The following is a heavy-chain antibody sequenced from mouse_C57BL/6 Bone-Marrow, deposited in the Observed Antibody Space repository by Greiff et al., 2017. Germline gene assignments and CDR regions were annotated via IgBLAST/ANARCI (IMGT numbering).Heavy chain of an antibody. CDR2: IDPSDSYT. J-gene: IGHJ4*01. V-gene: IGHV1-69*01. D-gene: IGHD1-1*01. CDR3: AKPRDYSGYAMDY. CDR1: GYTFTSYW. Sequence: QVQLQQPGAELVMPGASVKLSCKASGYTFTSYWMHWVKQRPGQGLEWIGEIDPSDSYTNYNQKFKGKSTLTVDKSSSTAYMQLSSLTSEDSAVYYCAKPRDYSGYAMDYWGQGTSVTVSS.